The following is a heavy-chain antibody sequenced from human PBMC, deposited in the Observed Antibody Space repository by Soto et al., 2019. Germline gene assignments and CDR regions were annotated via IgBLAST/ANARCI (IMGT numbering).Heavy chain of an antibody. CDR1: GGTFSSYA. J-gene: IGHJ5*02. Sequence: QVRLVQSGAEVMKPGSSVKVSCKASGGTFSSYAISWVRQAPGQGLEWMGGIIPIFGTANYAQKFQGRVTITADESTSTAYMELSSLTSEDTAVYYCASMGYSYGTGWFAPWGQGTLVTVSS. CDR2: IIPIFGTA. V-gene: IGHV1-69*01. CDR3: ASMGYSYGTGWFAP. D-gene: IGHD5-18*01.